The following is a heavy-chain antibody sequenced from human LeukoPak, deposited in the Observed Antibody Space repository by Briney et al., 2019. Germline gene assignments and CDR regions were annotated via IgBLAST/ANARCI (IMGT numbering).Heavy chain of an antibody. V-gene: IGHV4-39*07. Sequence: PSETLSLTCTVSGGSISSSSYYWGWIRQPPGKGLEWIGSIYYSGSTYYNPSPKSRVTISVDTSKNQFSLKLSSVTAADTAVYYCARDLKRSRARWENLGLDPGGQGTLVTVSS. CDR2: IYYSGST. CDR3: ARDLKRSRARWENLGLDP. J-gene: IGHJ5*01. D-gene: IGHD3-16*01. CDR1: GGSISSSSYY.